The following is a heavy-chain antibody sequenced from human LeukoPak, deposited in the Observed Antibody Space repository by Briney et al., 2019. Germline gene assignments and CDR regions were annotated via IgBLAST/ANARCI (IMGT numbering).Heavy chain of an antibody. CDR2: INPNSGGT. CDR3: AKSAGPLRGYDYSWFDP. J-gene: IGHJ5*02. D-gene: IGHD5-12*01. CDR1: GYTFTGYY. V-gene: IGHV1-2*02. Sequence: GASVKVSCKASGYTFTGYYMHWVRQAPGQGLEWMGWINPNSGGTNYAQKFQGRVTMTRDTSISTAYMELSRLRSDDTAVYYCAKSAGPLRGYDYSWFDPWGQGTLVTVSS.